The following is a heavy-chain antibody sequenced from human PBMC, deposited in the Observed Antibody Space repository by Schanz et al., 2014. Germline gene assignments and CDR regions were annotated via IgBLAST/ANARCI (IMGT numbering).Heavy chain of an antibody. CDR3: TRDRGALINHNDALDL. CDR1: GFTFSSYA. CDR2: IYYDGSDK. Sequence: VQLVESGGGLVQPGGSLRVSCAASGFTFSSYAMTWVRQAPGKGLEWVALIYYDGSDKYYADSVKGRFTISRDNSKNTLYLQMNSLRSEDTAVYYCTRDRGALINHNDALDLWGQGTMVSVSS. V-gene: IGHV3-30*03. J-gene: IGHJ3*01. D-gene: IGHD3-16*01.